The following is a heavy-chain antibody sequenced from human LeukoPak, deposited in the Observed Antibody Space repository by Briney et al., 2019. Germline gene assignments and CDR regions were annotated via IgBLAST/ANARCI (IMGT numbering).Heavy chain of an antibody. D-gene: IGHD1-7*01. V-gene: IGHV3-66*01. CDR3: AMNGHQFGTRFDY. CDR2: IYSGGST. J-gene: IGHJ4*02. Sequence: PGGSLRLSCTASGLSASYNYVNWVRQAPGKGLEWVSVIYSGGSTYYADSVKGRFAISRDSSKNTVFLQMNSLRAEDTAVYFCAMNGHQFGTRFDYWGQGTLVTVSS. CDR1: GLSASYNY.